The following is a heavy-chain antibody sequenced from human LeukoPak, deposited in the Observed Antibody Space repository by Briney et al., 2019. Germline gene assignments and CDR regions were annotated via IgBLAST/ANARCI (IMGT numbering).Heavy chain of an antibody. J-gene: IGHJ3*02. V-gene: IGHV3-30-3*01. Sequence: PGRSLRLSCAASGFTFSSYAMHWVRQAPGKGLEWVAVISYDGSSKYYADSVKGRFTISRDNSKNTLYLQMNSLRAEDTAVYYCARAVLDAFDIWGQGTMVTVSS. CDR2: ISYDGSSK. D-gene: IGHD2/OR15-2a*01. CDR3: ARAVLDAFDI. CDR1: GFTFSSYA.